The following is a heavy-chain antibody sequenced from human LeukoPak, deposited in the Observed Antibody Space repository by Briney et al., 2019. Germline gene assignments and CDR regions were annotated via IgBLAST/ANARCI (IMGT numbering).Heavy chain of an antibody. J-gene: IGHJ4*02. V-gene: IGHV4-34*01. Sequence: SETLSLTCAVYGGSFSGYYWSWIRQPPGKGLEWIGEINHSGSTNYNPSLKSRVTISVDTSKNQFSLKLNSVTAADTAVYYCARGRGYKYWGQGTLVTVSS. D-gene: IGHD3-22*01. CDR2: INHSGST. CDR3: ARGRGYKY. CDR1: GGSFSGYY.